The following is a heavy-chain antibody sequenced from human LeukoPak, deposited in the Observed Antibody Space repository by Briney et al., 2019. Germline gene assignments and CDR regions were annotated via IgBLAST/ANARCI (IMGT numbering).Heavy chain of an antibody. CDR1: GFTFSSYA. CDR3: ARGDKDFYYGMDV. Sequence: GGSLRLSCAASGFTFSSYAMSWVRQAPGKGLEWVSLISGSGGSTHYADSVKGRFTISRDNAKNSLYLQMNSLRAEDTAVYYCARGDKDFYYGMDVWGQGTTVTVSS. V-gene: IGHV3-23*01. D-gene: IGHD2-15*01. CDR2: ISGSGGST. J-gene: IGHJ6*02.